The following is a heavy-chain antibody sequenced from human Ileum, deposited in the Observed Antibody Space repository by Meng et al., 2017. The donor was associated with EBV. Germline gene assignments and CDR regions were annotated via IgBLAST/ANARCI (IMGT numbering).Heavy chain of an antibody. CDR1: GDRGSSDKTA. Sequence: RLPGSGPRPVPPPQSLPLSWVISGDRGSSDKTAWNWIRQSPSRGLEWLGRTYRRSRWYYDYALSVKSRINISPDTSKNQVSLQLNSVTDEDTGIYYCATSRIAKFDRWGQGTLVTVSS. CDR2: TYRRSRWYY. V-gene: IGHV6-1*01. J-gene: IGHJ5*02. CDR3: ATSRIAKFDR.